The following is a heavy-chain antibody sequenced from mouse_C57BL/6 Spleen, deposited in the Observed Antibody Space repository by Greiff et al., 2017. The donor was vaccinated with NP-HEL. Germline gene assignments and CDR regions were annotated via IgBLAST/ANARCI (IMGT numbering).Heavy chain of an antibody. CDR3: VKWGDYDDFDY. V-gene: IGHV1-7*01. CDR2: INPGSGYT. CDR1: GYTFTSYW. D-gene: IGHD2-4*01. J-gene: IGHJ2*01. Sequence: QVQLQQSGAELAKPGASVKLSCKASGYTFTSYWMHWVKQRPGQGLEWIGYINPGSGYTKYNQKFKDKATLTADKSSSTAYMQPNSLTYEDSSEYSCVKWGDYDDFDYWGQGTTLTVSS.